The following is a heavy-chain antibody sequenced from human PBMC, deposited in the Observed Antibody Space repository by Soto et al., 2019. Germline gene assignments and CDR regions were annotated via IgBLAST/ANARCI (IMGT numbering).Heavy chain of an antibody. V-gene: IGHV1-69*02. CDR3: ARVTRAPSPTVQYGMDV. J-gene: IGHJ6*02. CDR2: IIPILGIA. D-gene: IGHD4-17*01. Sequence: QVQLVQSGAEVKKPGSSVKVSCKASGGTFSSYTISWVRQAPGQGLEWMGRIIPILGIANYAQKFQGRVTITADKSTSTSYMELSSLRSEDTAVYYCARVTRAPSPTVQYGMDVWGQGTTVTVSS. CDR1: GGTFSSYT.